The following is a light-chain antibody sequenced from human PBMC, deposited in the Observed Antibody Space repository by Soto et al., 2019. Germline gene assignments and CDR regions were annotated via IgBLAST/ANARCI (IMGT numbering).Light chain of an antibody. CDR2: DAS. V-gene: IGKV1-5*01. CDR1: QNINTW. J-gene: IGKJ1*01. Sequence: DIQMTQSPSTLSASVGDRVTITCRTSQNINTWLAWYQQKPGKAPKLLIYDASSLESGVSSRFSGSGSGTEFALTISSLQPDDFATYYCQQYNSYSPWTFGQGTKVDIK. CDR3: QQYNSYSPWT.